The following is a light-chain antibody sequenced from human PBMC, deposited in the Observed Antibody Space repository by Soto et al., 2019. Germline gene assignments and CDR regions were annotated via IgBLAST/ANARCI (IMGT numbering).Light chain of an antibody. CDR3: QQYYSTPPA. CDR1: QSVSSN. CDR2: GAS. Sequence: EIVMTQSPATLSVSPGERATLSCRASQSVSSNLAWYQQKPGQAPRLLIYGASTRATGIPARFSGSGSGTEFTLTISSLQSEDVAVYYCQQYYSTPPAFGGGTKVEIK. V-gene: IGKV3-15*01. J-gene: IGKJ4*01.